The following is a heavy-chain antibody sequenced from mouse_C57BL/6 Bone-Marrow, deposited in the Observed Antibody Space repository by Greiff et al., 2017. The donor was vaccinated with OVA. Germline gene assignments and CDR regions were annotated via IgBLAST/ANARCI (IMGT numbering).Heavy chain of an antibody. D-gene: IGHD2-5*01. J-gene: IGHJ2*01. CDR1: GFNIKDDY. Sequence: EVKVVESGAELVRPGASVKLSCTASGFNIKDDYMHWVKQRPEQGLEWIGWIDPENGDTEYASKFQGKATITADTSSNTAYLQLSSLTSEDTAVYYCTTSDYSNYFWGQGTTLTVSS. V-gene: IGHV14-4*01. CDR3: TTSDYSNYF. CDR2: IDPENGDT.